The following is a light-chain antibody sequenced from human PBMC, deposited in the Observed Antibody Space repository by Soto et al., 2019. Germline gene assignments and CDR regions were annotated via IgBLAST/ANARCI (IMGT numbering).Light chain of an antibody. Sequence: DIQMTQSPSTLSASVGDRVTITCRASQSISSWLAWYQQKPGKAPKLLIYKASSLESGVPSRFSGSGSGTEFTLTISSLQPDDFATYYCQQYNSYLVTFGQGTKVAIK. CDR2: KAS. CDR1: QSISSW. CDR3: QQYNSYLVT. V-gene: IGKV1-5*03. J-gene: IGKJ1*01.